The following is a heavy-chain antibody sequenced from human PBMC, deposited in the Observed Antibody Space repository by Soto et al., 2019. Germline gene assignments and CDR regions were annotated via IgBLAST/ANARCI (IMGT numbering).Heavy chain of an antibody. Sequence: CTAAGCNRSDYSMNWVRQAPGKGLEWGSSISSSGDYRYYADSLKGRFTIARDSPKSSLYLQMNSLRAEDTAVFYCTREQTGETTGSGNWAQRPLVTVPS. CDR2: ISSSGDYR. CDR3: TREQTGETTGSGN. J-gene: IGHJ4*02. V-gene: IGHV3-21*01. CDR1: GCNRSDYS. D-gene: IGHD2-15*01.